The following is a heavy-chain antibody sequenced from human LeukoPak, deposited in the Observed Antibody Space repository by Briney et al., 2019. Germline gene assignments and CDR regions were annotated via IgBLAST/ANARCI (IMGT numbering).Heavy chain of an antibody. CDR1: GFAFSSFA. CDR2: ITGSGGST. V-gene: IGHV3-23*01. J-gene: IGHJ4*02. Sequence: GGSLRLSCAASGFAFSSFAMSWVRQAPGKGLEWVSSITGSGGSTYYADSVKGRFTISRDNSKSTLYLQMNSLRAEYTSVYYCANTGIVGVNTPFDYWGQGTLVTVSS. CDR3: ANTGIVGVNTPFDY. D-gene: IGHD1-26*01.